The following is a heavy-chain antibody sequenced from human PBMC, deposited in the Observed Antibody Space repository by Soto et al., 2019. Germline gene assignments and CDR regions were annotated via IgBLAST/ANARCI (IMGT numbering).Heavy chain of an antibody. D-gene: IGHD3-16*01. V-gene: IGHV4-31*03. CDR1: GGSINSGGNF. Sequence: VQLQESGPGLVKPSQTLSLTCTVSGGSINSGGNFWSWIRQQPGKGLEWIGCIFRSGSTDYSPSLRSRVTISVDTSKNQFSLRLTSVTAADTAVNYCARDSGGVLGYSFDYWGQGALVTVSS. CDR3: ARDSGGVLGYSFDY. CDR2: IFRSGST. J-gene: IGHJ4*02.